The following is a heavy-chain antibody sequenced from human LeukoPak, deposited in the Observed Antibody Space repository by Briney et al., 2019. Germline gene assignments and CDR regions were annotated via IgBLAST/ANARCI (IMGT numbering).Heavy chain of an antibody. D-gene: IGHD1-26*01. CDR1: GVSISSYY. CDR3: ARAGMVGATHHFDY. V-gene: IGHV4-59*01. CDR2: IYYSGST. J-gene: IGHJ4*02. Sequence: PSETLSLTCTVSGVSISSYYWSWIRQPPGKGLEWIGYIYYSGSTNYNPSLKSRVTISVDTSKNQFSLKLSSVTAADTAVYYCARAGMVGATHHFDYWGQGTLVTVSS.